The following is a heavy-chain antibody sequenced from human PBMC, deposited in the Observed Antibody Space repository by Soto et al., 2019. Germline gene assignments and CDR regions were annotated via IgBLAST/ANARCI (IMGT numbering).Heavy chain of an antibody. V-gene: IGHV3-23*01. CDR1: GFTFSFYA. Sequence: VQLLESGGHLVHPGGSLRLSCAASGFTFSFYAMSWVRQAPGKGLEWVSSVSAGGDMTYYSDSVKGRFTISRDNSNNALFLQMNSLRIEDTALYYCARGDRGGSGSPASYYYSGLDVWGQGTTVTVS. J-gene: IGHJ6*02. D-gene: IGHD3-10*01. CDR2: VSAGGDMT. CDR3: ARGDRGGSGSPASYYYSGLDV.